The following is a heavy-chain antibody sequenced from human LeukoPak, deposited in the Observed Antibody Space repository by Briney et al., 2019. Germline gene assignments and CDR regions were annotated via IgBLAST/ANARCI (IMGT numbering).Heavy chain of an antibody. CDR2: IDTSDGRS. J-gene: IGHJ6*02. Sequence: ASVKVSCKASGYTFTAYHMHWVRQAPGQGLEWMGIIDTSDGRSTYVQKYRDRVSMTRDTSSNTVYMEMSSLRYEDTAVYYCARPQYNWNDYDSYPMDVWGQGTTVTVSS. CDR1: GYTFTAYH. V-gene: IGHV1-46*01. CDR3: ARPQYNWNDYDSYPMDV. D-gene: IGHD1-1*01.